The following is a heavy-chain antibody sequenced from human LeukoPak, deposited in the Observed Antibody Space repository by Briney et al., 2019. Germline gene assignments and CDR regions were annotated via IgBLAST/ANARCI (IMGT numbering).Heavy chain of an antibody. J-gene: IGHJ4*02. V-gene: IGHV3-33*01. D-gene: IGHD1-14*01. CDR3: ARDAASLARIMQY. CDR2: IWYDGSNK. Sequence: PGGSLRLSCAASGFTFSSYGMHWVRQAPGKGLEWVAVIWYDGSNKYYADSVKGRFTISRDNSKNTLYLQMNSLRAEDTAVYYCARDAASLARIMQYWGQGTLVTVSS. CDR1: GFTFSSYG.